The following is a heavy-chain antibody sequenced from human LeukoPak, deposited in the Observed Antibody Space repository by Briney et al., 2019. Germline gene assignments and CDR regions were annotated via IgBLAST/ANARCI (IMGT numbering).Heavy chain of an antibody. J-gene: IGHJ6*02. CDR3: ARGALASYYYYGMDV. CDR1: GGTFSSYT. Sequence: ASVKVSCKASGGTFSSYTISWVRQAPGQGLEWMGRIIPILGIANYAQKFQGRVTITADKSTSTAYMELSSLRSEDTAVYYCARGALASYYYYGMDVWGQGTTVTVSS. V-gene: IGHV1-69*02. CDR2: IIPILGIA.